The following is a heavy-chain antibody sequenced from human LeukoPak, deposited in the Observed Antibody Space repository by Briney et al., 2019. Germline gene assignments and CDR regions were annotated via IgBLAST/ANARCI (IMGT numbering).Heavy chain of an antibody. D-gene: IGHD4-17*01. CDR1: GFTCSGYA. CDR3: ARRRRSVNGDPRDYFDY. CDR2: FSGSGGST. Sequence: GGTLRLSSAASGFTCSGYAMSWVRQAPGKGLECISGFSGSGGSTYYADSVKGRFTISRDNSKNTLYLQMNSLRAEDTAVYYCARRRRSVNGDPRDYFDYWGQGTLVTVSS. V-gene: IGHV3-23*01. J-gene: IGHJ4*02.